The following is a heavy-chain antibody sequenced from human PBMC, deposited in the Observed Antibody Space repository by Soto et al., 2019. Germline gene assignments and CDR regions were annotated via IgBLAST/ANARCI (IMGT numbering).Heavy chain of an antibody. Sequence: PSETPSLTRTVSCGSISSSSFYWGWVRPPPREGLEWIGSIYYSGSTYYNPSLKSRVTISVDTSKNQFSLKLSSVTAADTAVYYCARHSLHLDYGDYYWFDPWGQGTLVTVSS. V-gene: IGHV4-39*01. CDR2: IYYSGST. CDR1: CGSISSSSFY. D-gene: IGHD4-17*01. J-gene: IGHJ5*02. CDR3: ARHSLHLDYGDYYWFDP.